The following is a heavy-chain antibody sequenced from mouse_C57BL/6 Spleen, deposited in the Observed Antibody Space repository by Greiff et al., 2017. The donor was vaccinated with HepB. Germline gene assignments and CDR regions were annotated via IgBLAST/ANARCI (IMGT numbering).Heavy chain of an antibody. CDR1: GYTFTSYW. J-gene: IGHJ3*01. CDR3: ASSYYGSSAFAY. Sequence: QVQLQQPGAELVMPGASVKLSCKASGYTFTSYWMHWVKQRPGQGLEWIGEIDPSDSYTNYNQKFKGKSTLTVDKSSSTAYMQLSSLTSEDSAVKYCASSYYGSSAFAYWGQGTLVTVSA. CDR2: IDPSDSYT. V-gene: IGHV1-69*01. D-gene: IGHD1-1*01.